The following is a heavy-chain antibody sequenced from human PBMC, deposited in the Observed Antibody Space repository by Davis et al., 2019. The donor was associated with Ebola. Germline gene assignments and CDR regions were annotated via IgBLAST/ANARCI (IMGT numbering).Heavy chain of an antibody. CDR3: AKGSGSGSYPGRTVDH. CDR1: GFTFTSYA. V-gene: IGHV3-23*01. D-gene: IGHD3-10*01. Sequence: GESLKISCAASGFTFTSYAMSWVRQAPGKGLEWVSAISGSGGSTYYADSVKDRFTISRDNSRNTLYLQMNSLRVDDTAVYYCAKGSGSGSYPGRTVDHWGQGTLVTVSS. CDR2: ISGSGGST. J-gene: IGHJ4*02.